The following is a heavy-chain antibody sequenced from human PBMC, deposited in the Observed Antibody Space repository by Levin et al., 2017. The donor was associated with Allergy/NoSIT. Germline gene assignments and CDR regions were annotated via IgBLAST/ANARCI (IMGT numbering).Heavy chain of an antibody. CDR2: IYPGDSDT. CDR1: GYSFTSYW. J-gene: IGHJ6*03. V-gene: IGHV5-51*01. Sequence: PGGSLRLSCKGSGYSFTSYWIGWVRQMPGKGLEWMGIIYPGDSDTRYSPSFQGQVTISADKSISTAYLQWSSLKASDTAMYYCARLLFGRTQDRHYYYYYYMDVWGKGTTVTVSS. CDR3: ARLLFGRTQDRHYYYYYYMDV. D-gene: IGHD2-21*01.